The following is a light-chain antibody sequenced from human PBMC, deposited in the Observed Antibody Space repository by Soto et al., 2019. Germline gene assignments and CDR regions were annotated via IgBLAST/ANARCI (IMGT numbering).Light chain of an antibody. CDR1: QSVSSN. CDR2: GAS. V-gene: IGKV3-15*01. Sequence: EIVMTQSPATLSVSPGERATLSCRASQSVSSNLAWYQQKPGQAPRLLIYGASTRATGIPARFSGSGSGTEFTLTISSLQSEDFEVYYCQQYGSSRWTLGQGTKVDIK. J-gene: IGKJ1*01. CDR3: QQYGSSRWT.